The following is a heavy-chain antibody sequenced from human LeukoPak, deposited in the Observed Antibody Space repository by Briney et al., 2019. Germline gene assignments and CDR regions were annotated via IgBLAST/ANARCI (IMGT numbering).Heavy chain of an antibody. D-gene: IGHD2-2*01. CDR2: IFYSGTT. CDR3: ARDENTRVFDY. V-gene: IGHV4-59*12. Sequence: SETLSLTCTVSGVSISSSYWSWIRQSPGKGLEWIGYIFYSGTTNYNPSLKSRVTISVDTSKNQFSLKLSSVTAADTAVYYCARDENTRVFDYWGQGTLVTVSS. CDR1: GVSISSSY. J-gene: IGHJ4*02.